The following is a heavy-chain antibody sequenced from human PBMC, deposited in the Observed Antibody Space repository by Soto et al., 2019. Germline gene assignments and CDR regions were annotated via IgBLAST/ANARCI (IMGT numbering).Heavy chain of an antibody. CDR3: AREHIVVVPALSENWFDP. CDR1: GGSISSGGYS. CDR2: IYYSGST. J-gene: IGHJ5*02. D-gene: IGHD2-2*01. V-gene: IGHV4-30-2*05. Sequence: SETLSLTCAVSGGSISSGGYSWSWIRQPPGKGLEWIGYIYYSGSTYYNPSLKSRVTISVDTSKNQFSLKLSSVTAADTAVYYCAREHIVVVPALSENWFDPWGQGTLVTVSS.